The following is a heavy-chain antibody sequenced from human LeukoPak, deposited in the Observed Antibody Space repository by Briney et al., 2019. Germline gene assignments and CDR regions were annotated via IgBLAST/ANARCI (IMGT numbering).Heavy chain of an antibody. CDR2: IYYSGST. CDR3: AREKGCSGGSCPADY. Sequence: SETLSLTCAVYGGSFSSYYWSWIRQPPGKGLEWIGYIYYSGSTNYNPSLKSRVTISVDTSKNQFSLKLSSVTAADTAVYYCAREKGCSGGSCPADYWGQGTLVTVSS. D-gene: IGHD2-15*01. CDR1: GGSFSSYY. J-gene: IGHJ4*02. V-gene: IGHV4-59*01.